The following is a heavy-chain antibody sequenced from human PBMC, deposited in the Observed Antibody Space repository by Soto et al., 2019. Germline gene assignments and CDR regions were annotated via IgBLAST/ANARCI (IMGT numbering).Heavy chain of an antibody. D-gene: IGHD6-13*01. Sequence: LRLSCAASGVTCSNAWMSWVRQAPGKGREWGGRIKSKTDGGTTDYAAPVKGRFTISRDDSKNTPYLQMNSLKTEDTAVYYCTTDFLTWTAYSSSWYSSNFDYWGQGTLVTVSS. CDR2: IKSKTDGGTT. CDR3: TTDFLTWTAYSSSWYSSNFDY. J-gene: IGHJ4*02. CDR1: GVTCSNAW. V-gene: IGHV3-15*01.